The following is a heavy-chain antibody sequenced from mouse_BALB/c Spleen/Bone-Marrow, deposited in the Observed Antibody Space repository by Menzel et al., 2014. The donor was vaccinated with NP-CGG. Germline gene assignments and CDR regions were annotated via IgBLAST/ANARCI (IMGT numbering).Heavy chain of an antibody. CDR2: IYPGDGDT. V-gene: IGHV1-80*01. CDR3: AKVTTGFAY. CDR1: GYAFSSYW. J-gene: IGHJ3*01. D-gene: IGHD2-2*01. Sequence: QVQLQQSGAELVRPGSSVKISCKASGYAFSSYWVTWVKQRPGQGLEWIGQIYPGDGDTNYNGKFKDKVTLTADKSSSAAYMQLSSLTSEDSAVYFCAKVTTGFAYWGQGTPVTVSA.